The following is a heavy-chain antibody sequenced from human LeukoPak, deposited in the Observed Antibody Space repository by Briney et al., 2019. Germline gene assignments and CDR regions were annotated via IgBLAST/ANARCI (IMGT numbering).Heavy chain of an antibody. CDR3: AHKRGRLGDFYS. V-gene: IGHV2-5*01. CDR1: GVSLNSGAVG. J-gene: IGHJ4*02. CDR2: IYWNDDK. D-gene: IGHD3-10*01. Sequence: SGPTLVKPTQTLTLTCTFSGVSLNSGAVGVAWIRQPPGKALQWLAVIYWNDDKRYRPSLQSRLTITKDNSKNQVVLRMMNMDPVDTATYYCAHKRGRLGDFYSWGQGTLVTVSS.